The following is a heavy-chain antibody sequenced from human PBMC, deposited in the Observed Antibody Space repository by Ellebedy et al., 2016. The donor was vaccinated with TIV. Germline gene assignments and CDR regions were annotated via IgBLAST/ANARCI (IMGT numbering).Heavy chain of an antibody. CDR3: AKGSRYFDWYLDY. Sequence: GESLKISXAASGFTFSSYGMHWVRQAPGKGLEWVAVISYDGSNKYYADSVKGRFTISRDNSKNTLYLQMNSLRAEDTAVYYCAKGSRYFDWYLDYWGQGTLVTVSS. CDR1: GFTFSSYG. V-gene: IGHV3-30*18. CDR2: ISYDGSNK. J-gene: IGHJ4*02. D-gene: IGHD3-9*01.